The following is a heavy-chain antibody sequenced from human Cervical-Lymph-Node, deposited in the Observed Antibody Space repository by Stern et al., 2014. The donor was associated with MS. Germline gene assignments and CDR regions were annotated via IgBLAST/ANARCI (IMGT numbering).Heavy chain of an antibody. Sequence: QVQLVQSGAEVRKPGASVKVSCKASGYTFTAYSIHWVRQAPGQGLEWMGRINPNSGGTYYTQKFQGRVTMTRDTSISTAYVDLSSLRSDDTAMYYCTRECSGASCLDSWGQGTLVTVSS. V-gene: IGHV1-2*02. CDR1: GYTFTAYS. D-gene: IGHD2-15*01. CDR3: TRECSGASCLDS. CDR2: INPNSGGT. J-gene: IGHJ4*02.